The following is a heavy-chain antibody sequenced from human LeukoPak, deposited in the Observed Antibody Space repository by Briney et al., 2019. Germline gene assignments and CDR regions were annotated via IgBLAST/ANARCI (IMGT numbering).Heavy chain of an antibody. Sequence: GGSLRLSCEASGFTFSTYAMSWVRQAPGKGLEWVSAISGSGGTAYYADSVKGRFTISRDNSKNTLYLQMNSLRAEDTAVYYCAKKGYYDGSGYYMYYFDHWGQGTLVTVSS. CDR2: ISGSGGTA. CDR3: AKKGYYDGSGYYMYYFDH. D-gene: IGHD3-22*01. CDR1: GFTFSTYA. V-gene: IGHV3-23*01. J-gene: IGHJ4*02.